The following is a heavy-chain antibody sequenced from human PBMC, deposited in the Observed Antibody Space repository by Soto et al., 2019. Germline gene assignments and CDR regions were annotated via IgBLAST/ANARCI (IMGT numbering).Heavy chain of an antibody. Sequence: QVQLVQSGAAVKEPGATVRLSCKTSGYLLCSLSPTSVRQAPGQGPEWMGWINPANGYLKYSPKFQDRVTIDRDTLATTAYLDMQRLKFEDPAVYYCARGGLDSYCTSDCIHALDVWGRGTMVTVSS. J-gene: IGHJ3*01. CDR2: INPANGYL. D-gene: IGHD2-8*01. V-gene: IGHV1-3*01. CDR3: ARGGLDSYCTSDCIHALDV. CDR1: GYLLCSLS.